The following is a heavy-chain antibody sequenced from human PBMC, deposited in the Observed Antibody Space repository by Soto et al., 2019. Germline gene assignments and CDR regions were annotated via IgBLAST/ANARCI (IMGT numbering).Heavy chain of an antibody. CDR3: AKDRGYYGSGTTDI. Sequence: WWSLRLSCSASVFTISSYAMSWFRQAPGKGLEWVSAISGSGGSTYYADSVKGRFTISRDNSKNTLYLQMNSLRAEDTAVYYCAKDRGYYGSGTTDIWGQGTMVTVSS. V-gene: IGHV3-23*01. J-gene: IGHJ3*02. CDR2: ISGSGGST. D-gene: IGHD3-10*01. CDR1: VFTISSYA.